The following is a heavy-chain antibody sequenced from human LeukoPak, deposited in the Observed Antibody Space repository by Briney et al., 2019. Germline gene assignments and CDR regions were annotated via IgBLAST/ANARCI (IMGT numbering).Heavy chain of an antibody. Sequence: PGGSLRLSCAASGFIFSRYWMNWVRQAPGKGPVWVSRINSDGSSTSYADSVKGRFTISRDNSKNTLYLQMNSLGAEDTAVYYCAKGRDIREASGSYHKSPLDYWGQGTLVTVSS. V-gene: IGHV3-74*01. J-gene: IGHJ4*02. CDR3: AKGRDIREASGSYHKSPLDY. D-gene: IGHD3-10*01. CDR2: INSDGSST. CDR1: GFIFSRYW.